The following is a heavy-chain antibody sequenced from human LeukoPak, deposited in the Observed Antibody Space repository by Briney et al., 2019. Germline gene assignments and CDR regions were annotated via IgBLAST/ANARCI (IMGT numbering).Heavy chain of an antibody. Sequence: PGGSLRLSCAASGFTFSSYTMNWVRQAPGKGLEWVSAISGIGSRTYYADSVKGRFTISRDNSKNTLYLQMNSLRAEDTAVYYCAKTPLSDTMIGYLTYWGQGTLVTVSS. CDR2: ISGIGSRT. D-gene: IGHD3-22*01. V-gene: IGHV3-23*01. CDR1: GFTFSSYT. J-gene: IGHJ4*02. CDR3: AKTPLSDTMIGYLTY.